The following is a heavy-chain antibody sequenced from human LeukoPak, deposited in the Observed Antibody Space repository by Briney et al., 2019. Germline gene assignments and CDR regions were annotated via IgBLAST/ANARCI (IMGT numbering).Heavy chain of an antibody. D-gene: IGHD4/OR15-4a*01. CDR1: GFTFSSYW. Sequence: GGSLRLSCAASGFTFSSYWMHWVRQAPGKGLVWVSRINGDGSSTSYADSVKGRFTISRDNAKNTLYLEVNSLRTEDTAVYYCARDKTISPFYDWGQGTLVTVSS. J-gene: IGHJ4*02. CDR3: ARDKTISPFYD. CDR2: INGDGSST. V-gene: IGHV3-74*01.